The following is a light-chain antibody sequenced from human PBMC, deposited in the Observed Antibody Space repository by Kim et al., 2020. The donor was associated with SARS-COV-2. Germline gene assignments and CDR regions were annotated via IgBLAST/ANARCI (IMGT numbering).Light chain of an antibody. V-gene: IGLV3-21*04. CDR2: YDS. Sequence: APGKTAWITCGGNDIGSKSVHWYQQQPGQAPVLVIYYDSDRPSGIPERFSGSNSGNTATLTISRVEAGDEADYYCQVWDSSSDHVVFGGGTQLTVL. CDR3: QVWDSSSDHVV. J-gene: IGLJ2*01. CDR1: DIGSKS.